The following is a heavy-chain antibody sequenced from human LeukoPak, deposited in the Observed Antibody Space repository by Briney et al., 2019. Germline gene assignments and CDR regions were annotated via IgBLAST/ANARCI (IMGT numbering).Heavy chain of an antibody. Sequence: PGGSLRLFCTTSGFTFSTYGMAWVRQAPGKGLEWISSISGSGSNTNYADSVKGRLSISRDNSNNTLYLQMDSLRAEDTAVYFCAKRGGYDYGSHFAQWSQGTLVTVSS. V-gene: IGHV3-23*01. D-gene: IGHD5-18*01. CDR2: ISGSGSNT. J-gene: IGHJ4*02. CDR3: AKRGGYDYGSHFAQ. CDR1: GFTFSTYG.